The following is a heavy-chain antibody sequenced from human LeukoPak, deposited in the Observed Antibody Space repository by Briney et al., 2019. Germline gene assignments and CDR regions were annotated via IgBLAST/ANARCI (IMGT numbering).Heavy chain of an antibody. J-gene: IGHJ4*02. CDR2: ISGSGGGT. D-gene: IGHD2-2*01. Sequence: GGSLRLSCAASGFTFSNYAMHWVRQAPGKGLEWVLAISGSGGGTYYADSVKGRFTISRDNSKNTLYLQMNSLRAEDTAVYYCAKAVVPDYWGQGTLVTVSS. V-gene: IGHV3-23*01. CDR3: AKAVVPDY. CDR1: GFTFSNYA.